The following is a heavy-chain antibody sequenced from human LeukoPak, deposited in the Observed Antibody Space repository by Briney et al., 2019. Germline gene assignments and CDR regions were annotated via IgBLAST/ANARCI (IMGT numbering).Heavy chain of an antibody. V-gene: IGHV3-74*01. CDR2: IRSDGGYT. Sequence: QPGRSLRLSCAASGFSFSSYWMHWVRQVPGKGLVWVSCIRSDGGYTRYADSVKGRFTISRDNGKNTLYLQINSLRAEDTAVYYCARDDEGALSIDFWGQGTLVTVSS. D-gene: IGHD1-26*01. J-gene: IGHJ4*02. CDR1: GFSFSSYW. CDR3: ARDDEGALSIDF.